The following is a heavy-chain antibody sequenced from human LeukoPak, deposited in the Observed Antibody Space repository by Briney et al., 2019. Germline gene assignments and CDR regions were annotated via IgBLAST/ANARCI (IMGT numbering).Heavy chain of an antibody. V-gene: IGHV4-34*01. CDR1: GGSFSGYY. D-gene: IGHD2-2*01. Sequence: SETLSLTCAVYGGSFSGYYWSWIRQPPGKGLEWIGEINHSGSTNYNPSLKSRVTISVDTSKNQFSLKLSSVTAADTAVYYCARGVPAATPSYYFDCWGQGTLVTVSS. CDR2: INHSGST. J-gene: IGHJ4*02. CDR3: ARGVPAATPSYYFDC.